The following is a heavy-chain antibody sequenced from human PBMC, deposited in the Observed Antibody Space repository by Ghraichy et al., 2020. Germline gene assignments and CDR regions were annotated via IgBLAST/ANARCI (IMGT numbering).Heavy chain of an antibody. Sequence: ASVKVSCKASGYTFTGYYMHWVRQAPGQGLEWMGWINPNRGGTNYAQKFQGRVTMTRDTSISTAYMELSGLRSDDTALYYCARLGGSESYVDYWGQGTLVTVSS. V-gene: IGHV1-2*02. CDR1: GYTFTGYY. D-gene: IGHD3-10*01. CDR2: INPNRGGT. CDR3: ARLGGSESYVDY. J-gene: IGHJ4*02.